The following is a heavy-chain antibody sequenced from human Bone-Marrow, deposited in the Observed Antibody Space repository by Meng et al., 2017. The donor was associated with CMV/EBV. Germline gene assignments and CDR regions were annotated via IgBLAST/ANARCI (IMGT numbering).Heavy chain of an antibody. CDR1: GYTFTNYD. D-gene: IGHD3-3*01. V-gene: IGHV1-8*01. CDR2: MNPNSGNT. CDR3: ARGGITIFGVVIMGSLDY. J-gene: IGHJ4*02. Sequence: ASVKVSCKASGYTFTNYDINWVRQATGQGLEWMGWMNPNSGNTGYAQKFQGRVTITRNTSISTAYMELSSLRSEDTAVYYCARGGITIFGVVIMGSLDYWGQGTLVTVSS.